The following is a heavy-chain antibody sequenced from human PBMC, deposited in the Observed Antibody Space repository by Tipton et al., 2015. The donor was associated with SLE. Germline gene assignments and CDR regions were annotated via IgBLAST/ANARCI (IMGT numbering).Heavy chain of an antibody. CDR3: ARAPPTPIFGPVMWAFDI. CDR2: IYYSGST. CDR1: GGSISSYY. Sequence: LRLSCTVSGGSISSYYWSWIRQPPGKGLEWIGYIYYSGSTNHNPSLKSRVTISVDASKNQFSLKLSSVTAADTAVYYCARAPPTPIFGPVMWAFDIWGQGTMVTVSS. D-gene: IGHD3/OR15-3a*01. V-gene: IGHV4-59*01. J-gene: IGHJ3*02.